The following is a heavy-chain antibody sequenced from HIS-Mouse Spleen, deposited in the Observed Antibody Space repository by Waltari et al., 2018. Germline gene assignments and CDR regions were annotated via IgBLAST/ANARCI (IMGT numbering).Heavy chain of an antibody. J-gene: IGHJ4*02. V-gene: IGHV5-51*01. CDR3: ARQYNWNYGGMAFDY. Sequence: EVQLVQSGAEVKKPGESLKISCKGSGYSFTSYWIGWGRQMPGKGLEWMGIIYPGDSDTRYSPSFQGQVTISADKSISTAYLQWSSLKASDTAMYYCARQYNWNYGGMAFDYWGQGTLVTVSS. CDR2: IYPGDSDT. CDR1: GYSFTSYW. D-gene: IGHD1-7*01.